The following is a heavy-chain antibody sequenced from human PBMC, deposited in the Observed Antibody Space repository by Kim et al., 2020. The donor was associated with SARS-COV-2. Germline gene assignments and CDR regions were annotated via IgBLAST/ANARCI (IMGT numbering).Heavy chain of an antibody. V-gene: IGHV1-69*13. CDR2: IIPIFGTA. Sequence: SVKVSCKASGGTFSSYAISWVRQAPGQGLEWMGGIIPIFGTANYAQKFQGRVTITADESTSTTYMELSSLRSEDTAVYYCASITMIVVVITPPNDAFDIWGQGTMVTVSS. CDR1: GGTFSSYA. D-gene: IGHD3-22*01. J-gene: IGHJ3*02. CDR3: ASITMIVVVITPPNDAFDI.